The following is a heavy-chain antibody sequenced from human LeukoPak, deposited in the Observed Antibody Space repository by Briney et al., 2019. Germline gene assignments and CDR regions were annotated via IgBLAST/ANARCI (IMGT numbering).Heavy chain of an antibody. CDR3: AVVRGFWFDP. Sequence: KTSETLSLTCAVYGGSFSGYYWSWIRQPPGKGLEWIGEINHSGSTNYNPSLKSRVTISVDTSKNQFSLKLSSVTAADTAVYYCAVVRGFWFDPWGQGTLVTVSS. CDR2: INHSGST. V-gene: IGHV4-34*01. J-gene: IGHJ5*02. D-gene: IGHD2-2*01. CDR1: GGSFSGYY.